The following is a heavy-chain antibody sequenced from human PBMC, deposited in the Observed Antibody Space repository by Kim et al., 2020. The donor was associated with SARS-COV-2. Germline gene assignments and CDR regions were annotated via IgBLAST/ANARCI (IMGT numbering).Heavy chain of an antibody. J-gene: IGHJ5*02. CDR2: INSDGSST. CDR3: ARVPNTITIPAAP. Sequence: GGSLRLSCAASGFTFSTYWMHWVRQAPGKGLVWVSYINSDGSSTSYVDSVKGRFTISRDNAKNTLYLQMNSLRGEDTAVYYCARVPNTITIPAAPWGQGTLVTVSS. V-gene: IGHV3-74*01. D-gene: IGHD2-2*01. CDR1: GFTFSTYW.